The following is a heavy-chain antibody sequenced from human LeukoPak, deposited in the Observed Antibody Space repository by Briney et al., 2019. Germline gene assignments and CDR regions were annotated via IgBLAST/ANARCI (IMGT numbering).Heavy chain of an antibody. D-gene: IGHD3-22*01. V-gene: IGHV4-61*02. CDR2: IYTSGST. CDR3: ARGNYYDSSGYYYDNWFDP. J-gene: IGHJ5*02. Sequence: SQTLSLTCTVSGGSISSSSYYWSWIRQPAGKGLEWIGRIYTSGSTNYNPSLKSRVTISVDTSKNQFSLKLSSVTAADTAVYYCARGNYYDSSGYYYDNWFDPWGQGTLVTVSS. CDR1: GGSISSSSYY.